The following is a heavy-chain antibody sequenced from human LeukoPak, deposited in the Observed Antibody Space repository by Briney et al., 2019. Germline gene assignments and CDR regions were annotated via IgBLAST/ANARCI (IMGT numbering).Heavy chain of an antibody. J-gene: IGHJ4*02. Sequence: SETLSLTCTVSGGSISSYYWSWIRQPPGKGLEWIGYIYCSGSTNYNPSLKSRVTISVDTSKNQFSLKLSSVTAADTAVYYCAGEGGQLAHFDYWGQGTLVTVSS. CDR3: AGEGGQLAHFDY. D-gene: IGHD6-6*01. V-gene: IGHV4-59*01. CDR2: IYCSGST. CDR1: GGSISSYY.